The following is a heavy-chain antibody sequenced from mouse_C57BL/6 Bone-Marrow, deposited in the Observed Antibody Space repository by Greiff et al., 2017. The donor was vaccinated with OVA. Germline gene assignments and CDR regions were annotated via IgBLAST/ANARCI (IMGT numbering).Heavy chain of an antibody. V-gene: IGHV5-16*01. CDR3: ARDGDYGWYFDV. CDR1: GFTFSDYY. CDR2: INYDGSST. D-gene: IGHD2-13*01. Sequence: EVKVVESEGGLVQPGSSMKLSCTASGFTFSDYYMAWVRQVPEKGLEWVANINYDGSSTYYLDSLKSRFIISRDNAKNILYLQMSSLKSEDTATYYCARDGDYGWYFDVWGTGTTVTVSS. J-gene: IGHJ1*03.